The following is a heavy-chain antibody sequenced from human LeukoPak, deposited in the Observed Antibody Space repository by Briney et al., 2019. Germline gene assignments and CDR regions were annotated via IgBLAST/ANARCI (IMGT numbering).Heavy chain of an antibody. CDR2: ISDSGNTI. J-gene: IGHJ4*02. V-gene: IGHV3-48*03. CDR3: ARDQTGNIDY. CDR1: GFTFSNYE. Sequence: GGSLRLSCAASGFTFSNYEMNWVRQAPGKGLEWVSYISDSGNTIYYADSVKGRFTISRDNAKNSLYPQMNSLRAEDTAVYFCARDQTGNIDYWGQGTLVTVSS.